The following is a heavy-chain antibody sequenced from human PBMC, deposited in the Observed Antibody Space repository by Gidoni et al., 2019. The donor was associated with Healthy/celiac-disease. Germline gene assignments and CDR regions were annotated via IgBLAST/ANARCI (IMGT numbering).Heavy chain of an antibody. CDR2: ISGSGGST. V-gene: IGHV3-23*01. D-gene: IGHD2-15*01. CDR1: GFHFSSYA. Sequence: EVQLLESGGGLVQPGGSLGLSCAASGFHFSSYAMSWVRQAPGKGLEWVSAISGSGGSTYYADSVKGRFTISRDNSKNTLYLQMNSLRAEDTAVYYCAKVHTSYCSGGSCPYYYYYGMDVWGQGTTVTVSS. CDR3: AKVHTSYCSGGSCPYYYYYGMDV. J-gene: IGHJ6*02.